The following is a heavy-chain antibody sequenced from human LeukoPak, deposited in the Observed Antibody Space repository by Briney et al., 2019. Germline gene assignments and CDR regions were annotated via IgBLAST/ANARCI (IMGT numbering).Heavy chain of an antibody. CDR3: AKGSGQLDV. CDR2: ISGGGSST. Sequence: GGSLRLSCAASGFTFTSYAMSWVRQAPGKGLEWVSVISGGGSSTYYADSVKGRFTISRDNSKNTLYLQMNGLRGEDTAVYYCAKGSGQLDVWGKGTTVTVSS. J-gene: IGHJ6*04. CDR1: GFTFTSYA. D-gene: IGHD3-3*01. V-gene: IGHV3-23*01.